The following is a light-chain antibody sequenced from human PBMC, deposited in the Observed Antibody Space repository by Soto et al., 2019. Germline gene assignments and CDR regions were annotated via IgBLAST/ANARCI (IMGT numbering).Light chain of an antibody. CDR1: QSISSY. V-gene: IGKV3-11*01. J-gene: IGKJ3*01. CDR2: DAS. Sequence: EIVLTQSPATLSLSPGERATLSCRTSQSISSYLAWYQQKPGQPPRVLIYDASNRVTGIPVRFSGSGSGTDFTLTISSLEPEDFAVYYCLQRSNWPLTFGPGTKIDI. CDR3: LQRSNWPLT.